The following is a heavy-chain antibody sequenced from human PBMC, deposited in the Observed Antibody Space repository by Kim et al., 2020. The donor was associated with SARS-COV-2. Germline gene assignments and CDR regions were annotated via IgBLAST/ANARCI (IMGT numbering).Heavy chain of an antibody. Sequence: ADPLEGRITIPRDKSKNTLYLQMNSLRAEDTAVYYCAKDGGYRSTRGMDVWGQGTTVTVSS. D-gene: IGHD1-26*01. J-gene: IGHJ6*02. CDR3: AKDGGYRSTRGMDV. V-gene: IGHV3-30*02.